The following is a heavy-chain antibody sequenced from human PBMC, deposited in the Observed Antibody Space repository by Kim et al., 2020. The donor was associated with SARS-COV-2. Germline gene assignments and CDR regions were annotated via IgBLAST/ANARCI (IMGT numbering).Heavy chain of an antibody. CDR1: GYTFTSYA. CDR2: INACNGNT. Sequence: ASVKVSCKASGYTFTSYAMHWVRQAPGQRLEWMGWINACNGNTKYSQKFQGRVTITRDTSASTAYMELSSLRSEDTAVYYCARDPPAAAAFMDVWGKGPTVTVS. CDR3: ARDPPAAAAFMDV. V-gene: IGHV1-3*01. J-gene: IGHJ6*03. D-gene: IGHD6-13*01.